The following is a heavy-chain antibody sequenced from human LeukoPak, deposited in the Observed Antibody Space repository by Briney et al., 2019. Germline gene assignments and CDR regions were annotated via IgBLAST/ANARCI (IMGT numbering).Heavy chain of an antibody. V-gene: IGHV1-69*04. CDR2: IIPILGIA. D-gene: IGHD3-3*01. Sequence: SVKVSCKASGGTFSSYAISWVRQAPGQGLEWMGRIIPILGIANYAQKSQGRVTITADKSTSTAYMELSSLRSEDTAVYYCARDRARLRFLEWLSPYNWFDPWGQGTLVTVSS. CDR1: GGTFSSYA. J-gene: IGHJ5*02. CDR3: ARDRARLRFLEWLSPYNWFDP.